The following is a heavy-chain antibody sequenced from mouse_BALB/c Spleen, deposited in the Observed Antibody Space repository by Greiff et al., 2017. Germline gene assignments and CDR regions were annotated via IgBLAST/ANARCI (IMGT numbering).Heavy chain of an antibody. CDR2: ISYSGST. CDR3: ARNYYGTPWYFDV. D-gene: IGHD1-1*01. CDR1: GDSITSGY. V-gene: IGHV3-8*02. Sequence: EVQLVESGPSLVKPSQTLSLTCSVTGDSITSGYWNWIRKFPGNKLEYMGYISYSGSTYYNPSLKSRISITRDTSKNQYYLQLNSVTTEDTATYYCARNYYGTPWYFDVWGAGTTVTVSS. J-gene: IGHJ1*01.